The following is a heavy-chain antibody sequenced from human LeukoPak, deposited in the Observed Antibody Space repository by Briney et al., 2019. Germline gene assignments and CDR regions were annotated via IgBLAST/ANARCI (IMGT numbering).Heavy chain of an antibody. Sequence: GGSLRLSCAASGFTFSSYSMNWVRQAPGKGLEWVSYISSSSSTIYYADSVKGRFTISRDNAKNSLYLQMSSLRADDTAVYYCARYSGWFDAFDIWGQGTMVTVSS. CDR1: GFTFSSYS. CDR3: ARYSGWFDAFDI. CDR2: ISSSSSTI. V-gene: IGHV3-48*01. D-gene: IGHD6-19*01. J-gene: IGHJ3*02.